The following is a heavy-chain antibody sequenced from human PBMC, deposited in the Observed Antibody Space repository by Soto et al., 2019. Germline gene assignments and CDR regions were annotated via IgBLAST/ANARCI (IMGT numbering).Heavy chain of an antibody. CDR3: ARDIAVAGVSWFDP. Sequence: EVQLVESGGGLVKPGGSLRLSCAASGFTFSSYSMNWVRQAPGKGLEWVSSISSSSSYIYYADSVKGRFTISRDNAKNSLYLQMNSLRAEDTAVYYCARDIAVAGVSWFDPWGQGTLVTVSS. V-gene: IGHV3-21*01. J-gene: IGHJ5*02. D-gene: IGHD6-19*01. CDR2: ISSSSSYI. CDR1: GFTFSSYS.